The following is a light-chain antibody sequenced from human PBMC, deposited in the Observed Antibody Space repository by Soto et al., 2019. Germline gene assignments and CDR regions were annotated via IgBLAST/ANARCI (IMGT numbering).Light chain of an antibody. V-gene: IGLV2-14*01. Sequence: QSVLTQPASVSGSPGQSITISCTGTSSDVGGYNYVSWYQQHPGKAPKLMISEVSNRPSGVSNRFSASKSGITASLTISGLQSEDEADYYCSSYTIISSYVFGTGTKLTVL. CDR3: SSYTIISSYV. J-gene: IGLJ1*01. CDR2: EVS. CDR1: SSDVGGYNY.